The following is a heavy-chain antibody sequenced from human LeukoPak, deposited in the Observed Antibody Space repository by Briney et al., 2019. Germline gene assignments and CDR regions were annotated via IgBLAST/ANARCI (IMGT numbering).Heavy chain of an antibody. Sequence: ASVKVSCKASVYTFSSYGISWVRQAPGQGLEWMAWISAYNGNTNSAQKFQDRVTATTDTSTSTAYIELRSLRPDDTGVYFCASDRYSVAIRGEDAFDVSGQGTMVIVSS. J-gene: IGHJ3*01. CDR1: VYTFSSYG. CDR3: ASDRYSVAIRGEDAFDV. CDR2: ISAYNGNT. V-gene: IGHV1-18*01. D-gene: IGHD3-16*01.